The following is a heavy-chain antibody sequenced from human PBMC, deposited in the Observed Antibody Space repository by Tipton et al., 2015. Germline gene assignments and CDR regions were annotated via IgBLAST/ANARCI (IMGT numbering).Heavy chain of an antibody. CDR1: GFMFDEYG. CDR3: ARCWHYYYYYGMDV. J-gene: IGHJ6*02. Sequence: SLRLSCVASGFMFDEYGMHWVRQAPGKGLEWVSGIGWNNGNIDYADSVKGRFTISRDNAKNSLYLQMNSLRAEDTAVYYCARCWHYYYYYGMDVWSQGTTVTVSS. CDR2: IGWNNGNI. D-gene: IGHD5-24*01. V-gene: IGHV3-9*01.